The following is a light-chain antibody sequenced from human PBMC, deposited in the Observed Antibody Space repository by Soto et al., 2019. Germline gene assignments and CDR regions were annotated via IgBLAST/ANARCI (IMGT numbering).Light chain of an antibody. CDR3: QQYNNWPRT. CDR1: QSVRSN. CDR2: GAF. V-gene: IGKV3-15*01. Sequence: IVMAQSPVTLSVSPGARATLSRRASQSVRSNLAWYQQKHGQAPSLLIYGAFTRATGIPARFSGTGYGTEFNLTISSLQSEDFAVYYCQQYNNWPRTFGQGTKVDIK. J-gene: IGKJ1*01.